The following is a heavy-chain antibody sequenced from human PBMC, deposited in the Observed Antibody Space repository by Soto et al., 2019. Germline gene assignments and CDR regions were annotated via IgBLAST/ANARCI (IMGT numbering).Heavy chain of an antibody. D-gene: IGHD5-12*01. CDR3: ARGRDGYKGPKYYYYRMDV. Sequence: SETLSLTCTVSCGSISSGDYYWSWIRQPPGKGLEWIGYIYYSGSTYYNPSLKSRVTISVDTSKNQFSLKLSSVTAADTAVYYCARGRDGYKGPKYYYYRMDVWGQGTTVTGSS. CDR1: CGSISSGDYY. CDR2: IYYSGST. V-gene: IGHV4-30-4*01. J-gene: IGHJ6*02.